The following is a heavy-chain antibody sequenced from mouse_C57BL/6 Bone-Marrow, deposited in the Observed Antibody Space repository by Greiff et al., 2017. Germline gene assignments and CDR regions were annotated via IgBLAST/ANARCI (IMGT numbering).Heavy chain of an antibody. CDR2: VYPGSGNT. CDR3: AREWAYYYGSSD. D-gene: IGHD1-1*01. CDR1: GYTFTDYY. J-gene: IGHJ2*01. V-gene: IGHV1-76*01. Sequence: QVQLQQSGAELVRPGASVKLSCKASGYTFTDYYINWVKQRPGQGLEWIARVYPGSGNTSYNEKFKGKATLTAEKSSSTAYMQLSSLTSEDSAVYFCAREWAYYYGSSDWGQGTTLTVSS.